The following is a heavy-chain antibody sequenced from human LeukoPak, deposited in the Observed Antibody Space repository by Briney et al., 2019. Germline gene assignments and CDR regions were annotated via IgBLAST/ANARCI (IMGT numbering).Heavy chain of an antibody. Sequence: PGGTLRLSCAASGFTFSSYGMSWVRQAPGKGLEWVSAISGSGGSTYYADSVKGRFTISRDNSKNTLYLQMNSLRAEDTAVYYCAKDTWLSEDEPGRGEDFDYWGQGTLVTVSS. CDR2: ISGSGGST. V-gene: IGHV3-23*01. CDR3: AKDTWLSEDEPGRGEDFDY. J-gene: IGHJ4*02. CDR1: GFTFSSYG. D-gene: IGHD3-16*01.